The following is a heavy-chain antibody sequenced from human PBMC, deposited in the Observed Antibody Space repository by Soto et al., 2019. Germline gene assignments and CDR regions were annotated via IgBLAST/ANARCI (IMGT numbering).Heavy chain of an antibody. CDR3: ARGLSGSNFDY. CDR2: IWYDGSNK. Sequence: QVQLVESGGGVVQPGRSLRLSCAASGFTFSSYGMHWVRQAPGKGLEWVAVIWYDGSNKYYADSVKGRFTISRDNSKNTLYLQMNSLRAEDTAVYYCARGLSGSNFDYWVQGTLVTVSS. CDR1: GFTFSSYG. D-gene: IGHD2-15*01. J-gene: IGHJ4*02. V-gene: IGHV3-33*01.